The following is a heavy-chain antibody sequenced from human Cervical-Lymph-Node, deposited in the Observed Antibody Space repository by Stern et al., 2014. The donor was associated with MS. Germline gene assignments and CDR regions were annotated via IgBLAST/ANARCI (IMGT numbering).Heavy chain of an antibody. CDR1: GGSFSGYY. J-gene: IGHJ4*02. CDR2: INHSGST. D-gene: IGHD6-13*01. V-gene: IGHV4-34*01. Sequence: QVQLQQWGAGLLKPSETLSLTCAVYGGSFSGYYWSWIRQPPGKGLEWIGEINHSGSTNYNPSLKSRVTISVDTSKNQFSLKLSSVTAADTAVYYCARKIRAAAVKDYWGQGTLVTVSS. CDR3: ARKIRAAAVKDY.